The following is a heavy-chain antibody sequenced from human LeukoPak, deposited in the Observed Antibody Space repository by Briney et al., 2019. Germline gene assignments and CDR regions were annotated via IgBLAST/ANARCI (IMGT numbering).Heavy chain of an antibody. CDR1: GFTFSSYE. CDR2: ISGSGGST. D-gene: IGHD6-19*01. Sequence: GGSLRLSCAASGFTFSSYEMNWVRQAPGKGLEWVSAISGSGGSTYYADSVKGRFTISRDNSKNTLYLQMNSLRAEDTAVYYCAKGLSDAFDIWGQGTMVTVSS. CDR3: AKGLSDAFDI. V-gene: IGHV3-23*01. J-gene: IGHJ3*02.